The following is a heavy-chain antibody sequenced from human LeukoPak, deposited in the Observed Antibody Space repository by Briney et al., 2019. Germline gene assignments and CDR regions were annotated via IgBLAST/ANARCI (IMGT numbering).Heavy chain of an antibody. CDR1: GGTFSSYG. D-gene: IGHD3-10*01. Sequence: SVKVSCKASGGTFSSYGISWVRQAPGQGLEWMGGIIPIFGTANYARKFQGRVTITADESTSTAYMELSSLRSEDTAVYYCARHYDSGTYPLDYWGQGTLVTVSS. CDR3: ARHYDSGTYPLDY. J-gene: IGHJ4*02. CDR2: IIPIFGTA. V-gene: IGHV1-69*13.